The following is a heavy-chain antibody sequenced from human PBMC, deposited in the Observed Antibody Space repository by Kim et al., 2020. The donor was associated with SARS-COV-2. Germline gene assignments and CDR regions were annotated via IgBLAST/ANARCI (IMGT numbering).Heavy chain of an antibody. CDR2: ISYDGSNK. Sequence: GGSLRPSCAASGFTFSSYAMHWVRQAPGKGLEWVAVISYDGSNKYYADSVKGRFTISRDNSKNTLYLQMNSLRAEDTAVYYCARDRAVAGALDYYYYGM. D-gene: IGHD6-19*01. V-gene: IGHV3-30*04. J-gene: IGHJ6*01. CDR3: ARDRAVAGALDYYYYGM. CDR1: GFTFSSYA.